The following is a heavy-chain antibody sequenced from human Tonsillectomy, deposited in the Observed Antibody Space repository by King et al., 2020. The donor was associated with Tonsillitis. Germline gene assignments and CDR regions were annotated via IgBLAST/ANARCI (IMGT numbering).Heavy chain of an antibody. Sequence: QVQLVESGGGVVQPGRSLRLSCAASGFIFSGYAMHWVRQAPGKGLEWVTVISYDGSNEYYEDSVKGRFTIYRDNSKSTVHLQMNSRRAEDTAVYYCTTLRRYTSGLPPPFNYYGMDVWGQGTTVTVS. CDR3: TTLRRYTSGLPPPFNYYGMDV. CDR1: GFIFSGYA. J-gene: IGHJ6*02. CDR2: ISYDGSNE. V-gene: IGHV3-30*04. D-gene: IGHD3-16*02.